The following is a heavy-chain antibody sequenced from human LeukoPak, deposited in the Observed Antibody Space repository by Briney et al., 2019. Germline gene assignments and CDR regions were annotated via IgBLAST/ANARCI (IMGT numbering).Heavy chain of an antibody. Sequence: GESLKISCKGSGYSFTNYWIAWVRQMPGKGLEGMGICYPLDSDTRYSPSFQGQVTISPDKSTSTAYLQWSSLKASDTAMYYCASQYYDSSGYYQNDAFDIWGQGTMVTVSS. V-gene: IGHV5-51*01. CDR3: ASQYYDSSGYYQNDAFDI. D-gene: IGHD3-22*01. J-gene: IGHJ3*02. CDR1: GYSFTNYW. CDR2: CYPLDSDT.